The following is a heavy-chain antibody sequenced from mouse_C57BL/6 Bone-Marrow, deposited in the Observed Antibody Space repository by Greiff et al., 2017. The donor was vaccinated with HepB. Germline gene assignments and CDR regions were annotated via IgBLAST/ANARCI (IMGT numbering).Heavy chain of an antibody. CDR2: IDPSDSYT. D-gene: IGHD2-3*01. CDR3: ARGRWLRFAF. V-gene: IGHV1-69*01. Sequence: VQLQQPGAELVMPGASVKLSCKASGYTFTSYWMHWVKQRPGQGLEWIGEIDPSDSYTNYNQKFKGKSPLTVDKSSRTAYMQLSSLTSEDSAVYYCARGRWLRFAFWGQGTLVTVSA. J-gene: IGHJ3*01. CDR1: GYTFTSYW.